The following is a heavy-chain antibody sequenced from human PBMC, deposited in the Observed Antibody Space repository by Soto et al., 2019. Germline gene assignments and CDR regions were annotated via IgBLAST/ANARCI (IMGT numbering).Heavy chain of an antibody. CDR1: GFTFSSYS. D-gene: IGHD3-10*01. J-gene: IGHJ4*02. V-gene: IGHV3-21*01. CDR3: ARHRAWFGELFPDY. Sequence: GGSLRLSCAASGFTFSSYSMNWVRQAPGKGLEWVSSISSSSSYIYYADSVKGRFTISRDNAKNSLYLQMNSLRAEDTAVYYCARHRAWFGELFPDYWGQGTLVTVSS. CDR2: ISSSSSYI.